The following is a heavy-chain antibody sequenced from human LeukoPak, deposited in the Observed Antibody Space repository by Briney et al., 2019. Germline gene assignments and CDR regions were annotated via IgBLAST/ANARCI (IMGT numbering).Heavy chain of an antibody. CDR1: GGSFSGYY. D-gene: IGHD5-18*01. V-gene: IGHV4-34*01. J-gene: IGHJ4*02. CDR3: AREDTAMAPFDY. Sequence: SETLSLTCAVYGGSFSGYYWSWIRQPPGKGLEWIGEINHSGSTNYNPSLKSRVTISVDTSKNQFSLKLSSVTAADTAVYYCAREDTAMAPFDYWGQGTLVTVSS. CDR2: INHSGST.